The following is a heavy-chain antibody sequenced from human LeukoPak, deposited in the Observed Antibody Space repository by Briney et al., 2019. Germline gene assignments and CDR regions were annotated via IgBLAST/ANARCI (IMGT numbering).Heavy chain of an antibody. CDR2: IYHSGST. V-gene: IGHV4-38-2*02. CDR1: GYSISSGYY. D-gene: IGHD1-26*01. Sequence: SETLSLTCAVSGYSISSGYYWGWIRQPPGKGLEWIGSIYHSGSTYYNPSLKSRVTISVDTSKNQFSLKLSSVTAPDTAVYYCARDPGGVGATGYWGQGTLVTVSS. J-gene: IGHJ4*02. CDR3: ARDPGGVGATGY.